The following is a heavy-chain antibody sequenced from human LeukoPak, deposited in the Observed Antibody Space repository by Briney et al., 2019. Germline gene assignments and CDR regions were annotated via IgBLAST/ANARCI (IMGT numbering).Heavy chain of an antibody. J-gene: IGHJ4*02. CDR1: GFTFSDYY. D-gene: IGHD5-24*01. CDR2: ISSSGSTI. V-gene: IGHV3-11*01. Sequence: GGSLRLSCAASGFTFSDYYMSWIRQAPGKGLEWVSYISSSGSTIYYADSVKGRFTISRDNAKNSLYLQMNSLRAEDTALYYCAKAAVIRWLPRTYYFDYWGQGTLVTVSS. CDR3: AKAAVIRWLPRTYYFDY.